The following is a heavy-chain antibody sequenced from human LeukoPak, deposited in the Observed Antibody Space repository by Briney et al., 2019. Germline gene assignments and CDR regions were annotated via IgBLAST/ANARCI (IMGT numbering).Heavy chain of an antibody. CDR1: GYTFTDYF. D-gene: IGHD5-24*01. Sequence: ASVKVSCKASGYTFTDYFMHWVRQAPGQGLEWMGWINPRSGGANYAQKFQGRVTMTRDTSISTAYMDLSRLRSDDTAVYYCARAGDGYYGAWGQGTLVTVSS. CDR2: INPRSGGA. V-gene: IGHV1-2*02. CDR3: ARAGDGYYGA. J-gene: IGHJ5*02.